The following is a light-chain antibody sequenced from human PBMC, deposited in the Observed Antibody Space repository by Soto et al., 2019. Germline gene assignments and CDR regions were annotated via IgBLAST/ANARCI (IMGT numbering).Light chain of an antibody. CDR2: FAS. Sequence: EIVMTQSPATLSVSPGERATLSCRASQSMYNNLAWYQQKPGQAPRLLIYFASTRATGIPARFSGSGSGTEFTLTISSLQSEDFGVYYCQQYNNWPLTFGGGTKVEI. V-gene: IGKV3-15*01. CDR1: QSMYNN. J-gene: IGKJ4*01. CDR3: QQYNNWPLT.